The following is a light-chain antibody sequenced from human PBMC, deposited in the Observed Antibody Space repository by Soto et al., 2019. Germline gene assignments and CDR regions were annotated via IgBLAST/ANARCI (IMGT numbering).Light chain of an antibody. Sequence: EIVMTQSPATLSVSPGERATLSCRASQSVSSNLAWYQQKPGQAPRRLIYGASTRATGIPARFRGSGSGTEFTLTIRSLQSEDFAVYYCQKYNHWTPRYTFGQGTKLEIK. CDR1: QSVSSN. CDR2: GAS. CDR3: QKYNHWTPRYT. J-gene: IGKJ2*01. V-gene: IGKV3-15*01.